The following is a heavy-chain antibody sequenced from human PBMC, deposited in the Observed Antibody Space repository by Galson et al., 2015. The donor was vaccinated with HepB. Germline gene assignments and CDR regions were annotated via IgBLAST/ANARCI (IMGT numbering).Heavy chain of an antibody. J-gene: IGHJ4*02. Sequence: SVKVSCKASGGTFSSYAISWVRQAPGQGLEWMGGIIPIFGTANYAQKFQGRVTITADESTSTAYMELSSLRSEDTAVYYCARCNYDFWSGYPFGQSGFDYWGQGTLVTVSS. D-gene: IGHD3-3*01. CDR3: ARCNYDFWSGYPFGQSGFDY. V-gene: IGHV1-69*13. CDR1: GGTFSSYA. CDR2: IIPIFGTA.